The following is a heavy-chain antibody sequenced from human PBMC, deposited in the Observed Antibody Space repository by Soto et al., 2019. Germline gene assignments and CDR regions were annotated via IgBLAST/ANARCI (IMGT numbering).Heavy chain of an antibody. CDR1: GFTFSSYA. V-gene: IGHV3-23*01. D-gene: IGHD1-1*01. Sequence: EVQLLESGGGLVQPGGSLRLSCAASGFTFSSYAMNWVRQAPGKGLEWVSGLSANGGNIYYADSVKGRFTISRDNFKNTVELQVNSLRAEDTAVYYCAKDYDSNNWYIDYWGQGILDTVSS. CDR2: LSANGGNI. CDR3: AKDYDSNNWYIDY. J-gene: IGHJ4*02.